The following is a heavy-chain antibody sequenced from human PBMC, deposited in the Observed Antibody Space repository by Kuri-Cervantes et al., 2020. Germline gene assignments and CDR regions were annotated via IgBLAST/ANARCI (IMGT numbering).Heavy chain of an antibody. Sequence: GGSLRLSCAASGFTFSSYSMNWVRQAPGKGLEWVSYISSSSTIYYADSVKGRFTISRDNAKNSLYLQMNSLRAEDTAVYYCARGYDFWSGSGNMDVWGKGTTVTVSS. CDR3: ARGYDFWSGSGNMDV. J-gene: IGHJ6*03. D-gene: IGHD3-3*01. CDR2: ISSSSTI. V-gene: IGHV3-48*01. CDR1: GFTFSSYS.